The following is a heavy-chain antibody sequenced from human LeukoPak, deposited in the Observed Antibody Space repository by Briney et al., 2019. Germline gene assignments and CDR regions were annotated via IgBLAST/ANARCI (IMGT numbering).Heavy chain of an antibody. Sequence: GGFLRLSCAASGFTFSSYAMHWVRQAPGKGLEWVAVISYDGSNKYYADSVKGRFTISRDNSKNTLYLQMNSLRAEDTAVYYCAREGGPGAFDIWGQGTMVTVSS. CDR3: AREGGPGAFDI. V-gene: IGHV3-30-3*01. D-gene: IGHD1-26*01. CDR2: ISYDGSNK. J-gene: IGHJ3*02. CDR1: GFTFSSYA.